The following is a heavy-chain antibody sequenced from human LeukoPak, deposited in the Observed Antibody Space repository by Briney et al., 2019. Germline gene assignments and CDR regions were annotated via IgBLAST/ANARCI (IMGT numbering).Heavy chain of an antibody. J-gene: IGHJ4*02. CDR3: ARAAYGDYGPYFDY. Sequence: SETLSLTCTVSGYSISSGYYWGRIRQPPGKGLEWIGSIYHSGSTYYNPSLKSRVTISVDTSKNQFSLKLSSVTAADTAVYYCARAAYGDYGPYFDYWGQGTLVTVSS. D-gene: IGHD4-17*01. CDR1: GYSISSGYY. CDR2: IYHSGST. V-gene: IGHV4-38-2*02.